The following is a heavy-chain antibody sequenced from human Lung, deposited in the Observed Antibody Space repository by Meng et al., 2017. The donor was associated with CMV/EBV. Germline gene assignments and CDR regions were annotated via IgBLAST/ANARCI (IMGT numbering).Heavy chain of an antibody. CDR1: GFIFTSYA. CDR3: ARFYCSSTSCPHVLFDY. Sequence: VALVQSGAEVKKPGASGKVSCEASGFIFTSYAISWVRQAPGQGLQYVGWISAYNGNTNYAQELQGRVTKTTDTSTSTAYMELRSLRFDDTAVYYCARFYCSSTSCPHVLFDYWGQGTLVTVSS. D-gene: IGHD2-2*01. V-gene: IGHV1-18*01. CDR2: ISAYNGNT. J-gene: IGHJ4*02.